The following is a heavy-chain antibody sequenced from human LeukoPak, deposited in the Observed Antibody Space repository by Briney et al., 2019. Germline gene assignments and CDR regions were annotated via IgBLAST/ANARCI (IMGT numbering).Heavy chain of an antibody. CDR2: IYYSGST. CDR3: ARDVSIAARGGIDY. Sequence: PSETLSLTCTVSGGSISSYYWSWIRQPPGKGLEWIGYIYYSGSTNYNPSLKSRVTISVDTSKNQFSLKLSSVTAADTAVYYCARDVSIAARGGIDYWGQGTLVTVSS. D-gene: IGHD6-6*01. V-gene: IGHV4-59*01. J-gene: IGHJ4*02. CDR1: GGSISSYY.